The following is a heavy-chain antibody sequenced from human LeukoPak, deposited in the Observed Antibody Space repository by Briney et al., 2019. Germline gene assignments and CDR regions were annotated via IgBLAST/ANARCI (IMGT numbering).Heavy chain of an antibody. CDR3: ARDVGAYYYGSSGYYGGSFDI. J-gene: IGHJ3*02. D-gene: IGHD3-22*01. CDR1: GGSISSYY. CDR2: IYTSGST. V-gene: IGHV4-4*07. Sequence: SETLSLTCAVSGGSISSYYWSWIRPRPGKGLEWIGRIYTSGSTNYNPSLKRRVTMSVDTSKNQFSLKLSSVTAADTAVYDCARDVGAYYYGSSGYYGGSFDIWGQGTMVTVSS.